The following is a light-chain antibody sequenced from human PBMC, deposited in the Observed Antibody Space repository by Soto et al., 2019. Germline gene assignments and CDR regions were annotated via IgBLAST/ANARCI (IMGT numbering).Light chain of an antibody. Sequence: EIVTRHSPATLSVSPCQRATLSCRARQSVRTTVAWYHQRPGQAPRLLIYGASTRATGVPDRFSGSGSGTDFTLTISRLEPEDFAVYYCQQHETLITFGQGTRLEIK. CDR1: QSVRTT. CDR3: QQHETLIT. V-gene: IGKV3-15*01. CDR2: GAS. J-gene: IGKJ5*01.